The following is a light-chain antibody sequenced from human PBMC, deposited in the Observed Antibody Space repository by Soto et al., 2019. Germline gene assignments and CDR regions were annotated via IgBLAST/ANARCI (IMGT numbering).Light chain of an antibody. CDR3: QQLRSYQST. J-gene: IGKJ4*02. CDR2: DAS. Sequence: IQLTQSPCSLAASVGDRVTVTCRASQDIRKYLAWYQQKPGKAPKLLICDASTLYSGVPSRFSGSGSGTDFTLTMSGRQPEDFAAYYCQQLRSYQSTFGGGTTVDIK. V-gene: IGKV1-9*01. CDR1: QDIRKY.